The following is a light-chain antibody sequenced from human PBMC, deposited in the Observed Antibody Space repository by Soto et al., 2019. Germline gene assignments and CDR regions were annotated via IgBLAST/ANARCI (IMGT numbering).Light chain of an antibody. CDR3: SSYTSSSTLVV. V-gene: IGLV2-14*01. CDR1: SSDVGSYNY. CDR2: DVS. J-gene: IGLJ2*01. Sequence: QSALTQPASVSGSPGQSITISCTGTSSDVGSYNYVSWYQQHPGKAPKLMIYDVSNRPSGVSNRCSGSKSGNTASLTISGLPAEDEADYYCSSYTSSSTLVVVGGGTKLTVL.